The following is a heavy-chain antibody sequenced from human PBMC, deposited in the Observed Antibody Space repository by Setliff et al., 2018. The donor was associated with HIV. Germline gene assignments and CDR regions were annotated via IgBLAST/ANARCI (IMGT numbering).Heavy chain of an antibody. V-gene: IGHV1-69*16. D-gene: IGHD3-9*01. CDR3: AGSILTGYYTFGADY. CDR2: IIPILGTT. CDR1: GGAFISHT. Sequence: GASVKVSCKASGGAFISHTFTWVRQAPGQGLEWMGRIIPILGTTNYAQKFQGRVTITTDESTTTAYMELSSLRSEDTALYYCAGSILTGYYTFGADYWGQGTLVTVSS. J-gene: IGHJ4*02.